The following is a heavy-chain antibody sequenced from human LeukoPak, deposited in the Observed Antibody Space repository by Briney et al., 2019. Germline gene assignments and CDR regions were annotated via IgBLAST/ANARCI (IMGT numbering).Heavy chain of an antibody. J-gene: IGHJ6*03. Sequence: SETLSLTCAVYGGSFSGYYWSWIRQPPGKGLEWIGEINHSGSTNYNPSLKSRVTISVDTSKNQFSLKLSSVTAADTAVYYCARLGITYGSTMDYYYYMDVWGKGTTVTVSS. CDR3: ARLGITYGSTMDYYYYMDV. D-gene: IGHD7-27*01. CDR1: GGSFSGYY. CDR2: INHSGST. V-gene: IGHV4-34*01.